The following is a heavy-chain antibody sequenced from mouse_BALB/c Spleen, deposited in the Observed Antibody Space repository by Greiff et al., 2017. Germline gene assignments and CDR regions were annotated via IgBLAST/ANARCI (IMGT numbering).Heavy chain of an antibody. D-gene: IGHD1-1*01. CDR2: ISSGGSYT. Sequence: EVQLVESGGDLVKPGGSLKLSCAASGFTFSSYGMSWVRQTPDKRLEWVATISSGGSYTYYPDSVKGRFTISRDNAKNTLYLQMSSLKSEDTAMYYCARAHYYGSFYAMDYWGQGTSVTVSS. V-gene: IGHV5-6*01. J-gene: IGHJ4*01. CDR3: ARAHYYGSFYAMDY. CDR1: GFTFSSYG.